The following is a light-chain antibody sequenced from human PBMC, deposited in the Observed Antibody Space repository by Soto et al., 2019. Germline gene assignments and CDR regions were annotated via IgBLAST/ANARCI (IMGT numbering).Light chain of an antibody. J-gene: IGKJ1*01. CDR1: QSVGNN. Sequence: EIVLTQSPGTLSLSPGERATLSCRASQSVGNNLAWYQQKPGQAPRLLIYGAYTRATGIPARFSGSGSGTDFTLTISRLEPEDFAVYYCQQYGSSGTLGQGTKVDIK. CDR2: GAY. V-gene: IGKV3-20*01. CDR3: QQYGSSGT.